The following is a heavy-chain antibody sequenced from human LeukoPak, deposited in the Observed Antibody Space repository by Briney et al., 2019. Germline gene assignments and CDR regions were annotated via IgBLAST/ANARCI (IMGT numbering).Heavy chain of an antibody. J-gene: IGHJ6*02. CDR3: ARAIRGLYYYYGMDV. Sequence: SVKVSCMASVGTFSSYAISCVRQAPGQGLEWMGRIIPIFGTANYAQKLQGSVTITADESTSTADMELSSLRSEDTAVYYCARAIRGLYYYYGMDVWGQGTTVTVSS. CDR2: IIPIFGTA. V-gene: IGHV1-69*13. CDR1: VGTFSSYA. D-gene: IGHD4-17*01.